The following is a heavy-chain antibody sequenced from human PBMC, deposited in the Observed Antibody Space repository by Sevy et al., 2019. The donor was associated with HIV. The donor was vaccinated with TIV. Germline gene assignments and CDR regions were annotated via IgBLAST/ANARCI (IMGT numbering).Heavy chain of an antibody. D-gene: IGHD5-18*01. CDR1: GDSVSSNSAA. CDR3: SRDLTAMAKGAFDI. Sequence: SETLSLTCAISGDSVSSNSAAWNWIRQSPSRGLEWMGRTYYRSKWYNDYAVSVKSRITINPDTSKNQFSLQLNSVTPEDTAVYYCSRDLTAMAKGAFDIWGQWTMVTVSS. V-gene: IGHV6-1*01. J-gene: IGHJ3*02. CDR2: TYYRSKWYN.